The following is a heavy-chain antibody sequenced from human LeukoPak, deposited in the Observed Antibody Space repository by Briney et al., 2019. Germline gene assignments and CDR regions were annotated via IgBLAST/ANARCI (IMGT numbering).Heavy chain of an antibody. J-gene: IGHJ5*02. Sequence: SQTLSLTCTVSGGSIGSGGYYWSWIRQHPGKGLEWIGYIYYSGSTYYNPSLKSRVTISVDTSKNQFSLKLSSVTAADTAVYYCARDRRYCSSTSCFNWFDPWGQGTLVTVSS. V-gene: IGHV4-31*03. CDR1: GGSIGSGGYY. CDR3: ARDRRYCSSTSCFNWFDP. CDR2: IYYSGST. D-gene: IGHD2-2*01.